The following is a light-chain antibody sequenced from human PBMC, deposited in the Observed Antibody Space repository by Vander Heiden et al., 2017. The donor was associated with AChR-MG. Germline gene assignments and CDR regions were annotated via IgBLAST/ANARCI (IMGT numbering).Light chain of an antibody. V-gene: IGKV1-39*01. Sequence: DIQMTQPPSSLSASVADRVTITCRASQSINSYLNWYQLKPRKAPHLLIYAASSLQSGVPSRFSASGSGTDFTLTINSLQPEDFATYYCQQTYSTPLTFGGGTNVEIK. CDR3: QQTYSTPLT. CDR1: QSINSY. CDR2: AAS. J-gene: IGKJ4*01.